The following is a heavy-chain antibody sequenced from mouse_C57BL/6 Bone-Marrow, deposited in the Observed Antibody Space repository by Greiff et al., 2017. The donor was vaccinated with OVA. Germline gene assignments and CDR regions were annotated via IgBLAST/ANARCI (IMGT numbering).Heavy chain of an antibody. CDR2: IWSDGST. Sequence: QVQLKESGPGLVAPSQSLSITCTVSGFSLTSYGVHWVRQPPGKGLEWLVVIWSDGSTTYNSALKSRLSISKDNSKSQVFLKMNSHQTDDTAMYSSARHGRSCGYWYFDVWGTGTTVTVSS. CDR1: GFSLTSYG. CDR3: ARHGRSCGYWYFDV. J-gene: IGHJ1*03. V-gene: IGHV2-6-1*01.